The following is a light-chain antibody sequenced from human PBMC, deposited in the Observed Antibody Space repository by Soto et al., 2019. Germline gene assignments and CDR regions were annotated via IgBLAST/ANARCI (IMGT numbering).Light chain of an antibody. CDR1: TGAVASGYS. Sequence: QAVVTQEPSLTVSPGGTVPLTCASTTGAVASGYSPNWFQQKPGQPPRPLIYGTTNKHSWTPARFSGSLLGGKAALTLSGVQPEDEAEYYCLLYYGGTAVFGGGTKLTVL. V-gene: IGLV7-43*01. CDR2: GTT. CDR3: LLYYGGTAV. J-gene: IGLJ2*01.